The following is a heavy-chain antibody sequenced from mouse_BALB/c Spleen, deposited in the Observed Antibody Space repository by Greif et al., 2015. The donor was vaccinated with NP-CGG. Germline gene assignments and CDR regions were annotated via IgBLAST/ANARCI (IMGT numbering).Heavy chain of an antibody. CDR3: ARNFETARAFDY. V-gene: IGHV2-2*02. CDR1: GFSLTSYG. D-gene: IGHD3-2*01. Sequence: VKLMESGLGLVQPSQSLSITCTVSGFSLTSYGVHWVRQSPGKGLEWLGVIWSGGSTDYNAAFISRLSISKDNSKSQVFFKMNSLQANDTAIYYCARNFETARAFDYWGQGTTLTVSS. CDR2: IWSGGST. J-gene: IGHJ2*01.